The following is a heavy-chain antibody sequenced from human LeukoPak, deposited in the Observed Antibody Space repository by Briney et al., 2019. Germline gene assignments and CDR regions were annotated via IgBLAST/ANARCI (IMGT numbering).Heavy chain of an antibody. Sequence: SVKVSCKASGGTFSSYAISWVRQAPGQGLEWMGGIIPIFGTANYAQKFQGRVTITADESTSTAYMELSSLRSEDTAVYYCARYDYGGNPGGYFDYWGQGTLVTVSS. J-gene: IGHJ4*02. D-gene: IGHD4-23*01. CDR2: IIPIFGTA. V-gene: IGHV1-69*13. CDR3: ARYDYGGNPGGYFDY. CDR1: GGTFSSYA.